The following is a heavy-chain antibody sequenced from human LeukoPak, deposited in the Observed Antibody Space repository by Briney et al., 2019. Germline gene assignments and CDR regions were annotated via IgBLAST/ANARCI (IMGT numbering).Heavy chain of an antibody. J-gene: IGHJ4*02. D-gene: IGHD2-2*01. CDR2: ISSSGSTI. CDR3: ARDYVGYDGY. Sequence: GGSLSLSCAASGSTFSSYEMNWVRQAPGKGLEWVSYISSSGSTIYYADSVKGRFTISRDNAKNSLYLQMNSLRAEDTAVYYCARDYVGYDGYWGQGTLVTVSS. V-gene: IGHV3-48*03. CDR1: GSTFSSYE.